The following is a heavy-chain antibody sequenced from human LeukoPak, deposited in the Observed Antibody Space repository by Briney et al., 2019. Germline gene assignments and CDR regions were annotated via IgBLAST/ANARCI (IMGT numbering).Heavy chain of an antibody. V-gene: IGHV4-59*08. CDR3: ARHGLSGSGYPFDY. CDR2: IHHSGST. Sequence: SETLSLTCTVSGGSITGYYWSWIRQPPGKGLEWIGYIHHSGSTNYNPSLKSRVTTSVDTSKNQFSLKLSSVTAADTAVYYCARHGLSGSGYPFDYWGQGTLVTVSS. D-gene: IGHD3-22*01. CDR1: GGSITGYY. J-gene: IGHJ4*02.